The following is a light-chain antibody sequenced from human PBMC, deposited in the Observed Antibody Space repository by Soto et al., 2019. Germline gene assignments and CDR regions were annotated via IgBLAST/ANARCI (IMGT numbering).Light chain of an antibody. CDR3: CSYADNTDYV. Sequence: QSVLTQPPAASGCLGQSVTISCIGTSSDVGAYNYVSWYQQHPGKAPKLMIYEVTRRPSGVPDRFSGSKSGNTASLNVSGLQAEDEADYYCCSYADNTDYVFGTGTKVTVL. CDR1: SSDVGAYNY. V-gene: IGLV2-8*01. CDR2: EVT. J-gene: IGLJ1*01.